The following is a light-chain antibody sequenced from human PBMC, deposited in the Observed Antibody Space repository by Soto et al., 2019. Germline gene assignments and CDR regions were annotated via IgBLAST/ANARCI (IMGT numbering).Light chain of an antibody. CDR2: DAS. CDR3: QQYDKLPPT. J-gene: IGKJ4*01. V-gene: IGKV1-33*01. Sequence: DIQMTQSPSSLSASVGDRVTITCQASQDISNYLNWYQQKPGKAPKLLIYDASNLETGVPSRFSGSGAGTYFTFTISSLQPEDIATYYWQQYDKLPPTFGGGTKVEIK. CDR1: QDISNY.